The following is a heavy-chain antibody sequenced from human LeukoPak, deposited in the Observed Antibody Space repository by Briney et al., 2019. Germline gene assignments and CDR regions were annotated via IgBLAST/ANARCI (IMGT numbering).Heavy chain of an antibody. Sequence: GGSLRLSCAASGFTFDDYAMHWVRQAPGKGLEWVSGISWNSGSIGYADSVKGRFTISRDNAKNSLYLQMNSLRAEDTALYYCAKGCCYYGMDVWGQGATVTVSS. J-gene: IGHJ6*02. CDR3: AKGCCYYGMDV. CDR1: GFTFDDYA. CDR2: ISWNSGSI. V-gene: IGHV3-9*01.